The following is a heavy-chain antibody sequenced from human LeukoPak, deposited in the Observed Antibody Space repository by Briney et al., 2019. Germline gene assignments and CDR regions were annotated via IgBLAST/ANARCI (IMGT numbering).Heavy chain of an antibody. D-gene: IGHD3-10*01. CDR2: ISSSGSTI. V-gene: IGHV3-11*01. CDR3: ARGNMVRGVTHYYYYGMDV. J-gene: IGHJ6*02. CDR1: GFTFSDYY. Sequence: PGGSLRLSCAASGFTFSDYYMSWLRQAPGKGLEWVSYISSSGSTIYYADSLKGRFTISRDNAKNSLYLQMNSLRAEDTAVYYCARGNMVRGVTHYYYYGMDVWGQGTTVTVSS.